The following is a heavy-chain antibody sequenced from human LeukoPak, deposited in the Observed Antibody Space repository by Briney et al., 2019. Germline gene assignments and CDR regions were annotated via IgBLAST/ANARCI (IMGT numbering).Heavy chain of an antibody. J-gene: IGHJ6*03. Sequence: SSETLSLTCTVSGGSISSSSYYWGWIRQPPGKGLEWIGSIYYSGSTYYNPSLKSRVTISVDTSKNQFSLKLRSVTAADTAVYYCARTTMVRGTYYMDVWGKGTTVTISS. CDR3: ARTTMVRGTYYMDV. CDR2: IYYSGST. V-gene: IGHV4-39*07. D-gene: IGHD3-10*01. CDR1: GGSISSSSYY.